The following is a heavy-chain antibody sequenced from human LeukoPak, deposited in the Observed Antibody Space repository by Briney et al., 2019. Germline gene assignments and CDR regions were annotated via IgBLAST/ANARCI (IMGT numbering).Heavy chain of an antibody. CDR3: GRTDLRPH. Sequence: SETLSLTCTVSGGSISSSSYYWGWIRQPPGKGLEWIGTIYYTGSTYYNPSLKSRISMSVDTSTNQFSLRLSSVTAADTAVYYCGRTDLRPHWGQGTLVTVSS. CDR2: IYYTGST. V-gene: IGHV4-39*01. CDR1: GGSISSSSYY. J-gene: IGHJ4*02. D-gene: IGHD3-3*01.